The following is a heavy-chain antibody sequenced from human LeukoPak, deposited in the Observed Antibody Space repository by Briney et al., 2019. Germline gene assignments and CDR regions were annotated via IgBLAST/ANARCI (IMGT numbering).Heavy chain of an antibody. CDR3: AKAEPASGYDY. J-gene: IGHJ4*02. Sequence: GGSLRLSCAASGFTFSTYGMNWVRQAPGKGLEWVSYISDNSRTIYYADSVKGRFTISRDNAKNSVHLQMNSLRVDDTAVYYCAKAEPASGYDYWGQGTLVAVSS. V-gene: IGHV3-48*01. CDR2: ISDNSRTI. D-gene: IGHD1-14*01. CDR1: GFTFSTYG.